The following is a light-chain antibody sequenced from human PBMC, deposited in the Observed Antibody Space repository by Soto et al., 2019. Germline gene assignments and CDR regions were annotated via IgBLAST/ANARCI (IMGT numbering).Light chain of an antibody. V-gene: IGLV2-14*01. CDR2: DVS. J-gene: IGLJ1*01. CDR3: SSYTSSSTLGV. CDR1: SSDVGGYNY. Sequence: QSALTRAASVSGSPGQSITISCTGTSSDVGGYNYVSWYQQHPGKAPKLMIYDVSNRPSGVSNRFSGSKSGNTASLTISGLQAGDEADYYCSSYTSSSTLGVFGTGTKVTVL.